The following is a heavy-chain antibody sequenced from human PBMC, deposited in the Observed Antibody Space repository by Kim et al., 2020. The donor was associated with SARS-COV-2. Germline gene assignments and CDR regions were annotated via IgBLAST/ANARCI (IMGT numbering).Heavy chain of an antibody. J-gene: IGHJ4*01. V-gene: IGHV3-30*18. Sequence: GGSLRLSCAASGFTFSSYGMHWVRQAPGKGLEWVAVISYDGSNKYYADSVKGRFTISRDNSKNTLYLQMNSLRAEDTAVYYCAKAIGGYSYGYYFDYWG. D-gene: IGHD5-18*01. CDR3: AKAIGGYSYGYYFDY. CDR2: ISYDGSNK. CDR1: GFTFSSYG.